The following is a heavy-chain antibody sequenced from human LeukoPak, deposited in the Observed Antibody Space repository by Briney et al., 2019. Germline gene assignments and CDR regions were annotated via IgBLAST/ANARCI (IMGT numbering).Heavy chain of an antibody. CDR3: AKDEVTSGGGLAS. CDR1: GVTFSGTH. Sequence: GGSLRLSCAASGVTFSGTHMSWGRQAPGKGRGWVSAMYTGGTTYYTDSVTGRFTVSRDTSRNTLFLHMDSLRAEDTAVYYCAKDEVTSGGGLASWGQGTLVIVAS. V-gene: IGHV3-53*01. J-gene: IGHJ5*01. D-gene: IGHD2-21*02. CDR2: MYTGGTT.